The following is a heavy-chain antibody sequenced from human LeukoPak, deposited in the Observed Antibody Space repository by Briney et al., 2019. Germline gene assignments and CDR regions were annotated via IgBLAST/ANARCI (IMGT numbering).Heavy chain of an antibody. CDR1: GFTFSSYW. V-gene: IGHV3-7*01. CDR3: ARDQGVVIGIYYIAAAGTNDY. D-gene: IGHD6-13*01. Sequence: GGSLRLSCAASGFTFSSYWMSWVRQAPGKGLEWVANIKQDGSEKYYVDSVKGRFTISRDNAKNSLYLQMNSPRAEDTAVYYCARDQGVVIGIYYIAAAGTNDYWGQGTLVTVSS. J-gene: IGHJ4*02. CDR2: IKQDGSEK.